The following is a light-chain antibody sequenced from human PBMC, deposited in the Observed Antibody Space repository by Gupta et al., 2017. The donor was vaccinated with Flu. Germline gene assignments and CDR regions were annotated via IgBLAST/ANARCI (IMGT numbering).Light chain of an antibody. Sequence: STISWTGASSDVGSDNFVSWYQQHPGKTRNVMIYEVSKRPAGVATRFSASKSGNTASLTISERKEEDEGDYYGSSYTSNNNVLFGGGTKLTVL. J-gene: IGLJ2*01. V-gene: IGLV2-14*01. CDR3: SSYTSNNNVL. CDR1: SSDVGSDNF. CDR2: EVS.